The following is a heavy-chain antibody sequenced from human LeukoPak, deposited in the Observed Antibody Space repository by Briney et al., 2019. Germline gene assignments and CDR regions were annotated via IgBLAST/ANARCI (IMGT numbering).Heavy chain of an antibody. D-gene: IGHD6-6*01. Sequence: GGSLRLSCAASGVTFSSYWMSWVRQAPGKGLEWVANIKQDGSEKYYVDSVKGRFTISRDNAKNSLYLQMNSLRVEDTAVYYCAKGRIRSIAARLPQYFQHWGQGTLVTVSS. CDR3: AKGRIRSIAARLPQYFQH. CDR2: IKQDGSEK. J-gene: IGHJ1*01. CDR1: GVTFSSYW. V-gene: IGHV3-7*03.